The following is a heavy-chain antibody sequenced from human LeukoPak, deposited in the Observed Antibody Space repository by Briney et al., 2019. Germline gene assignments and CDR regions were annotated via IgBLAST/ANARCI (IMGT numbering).Heavy chain of an antibody. J-gene: IGHJ3*02. Sequence: GSLRLSRAASRLTASSSYMSTGRQAPGNGLEWVSIIYNDDSTYYADSMKGRFTISRDNSKNTLYLQVNSLRAEDTAMYYCARNILFAFDIWGQGTMVTVSS. CDR3: ARNILFAFDI. CDR2: IYNDDST. CDR1: RLTASSSY. V-gene: IGHV3-53*01.